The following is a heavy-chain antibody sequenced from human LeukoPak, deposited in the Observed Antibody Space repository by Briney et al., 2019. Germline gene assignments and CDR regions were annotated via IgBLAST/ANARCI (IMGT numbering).Heavy chain of an antibody. Sequence: GGSLRLSRAASGFTFSNAWMSWVRQAPGKGLEWVGRIKSKTDGGTTDYAAPVKGRFTISRDDSKNTLYLQMNSLKTEDTAVYYCTTAIGYSTGWQTKGYWGQGTLVTVSS. V-gene: IGHV3-15*01. CDR1: GFTFSNAW. CDR3: TTAIGYSTGWQTKGY. J-gene: IGHJ4*02. D-gene: IGHD6-19*01. CDR2: IKSKTDGGTT.